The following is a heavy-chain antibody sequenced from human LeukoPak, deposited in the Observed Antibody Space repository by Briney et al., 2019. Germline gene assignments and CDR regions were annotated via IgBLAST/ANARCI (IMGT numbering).Heavy chain of an antibody. D-gene: IGHD3-3*01. V-gene: IGHV3-23*01. J-gene: IGHJ4*02. CDR2: MSGSGGST. CDR1: GFTFSNYA. Sequence: GGSLRLSCEVSGFTFSNYAMSWVRQAPGKGLEWVSVMSGSGGSTNYADSVKGRFTIFRDNSKNSLYLQMNSLRAEDTAVYYCARDDFWSGYPPRYWGQGTLVTVSS. CDR3: ARDDFWSGYPPRY.